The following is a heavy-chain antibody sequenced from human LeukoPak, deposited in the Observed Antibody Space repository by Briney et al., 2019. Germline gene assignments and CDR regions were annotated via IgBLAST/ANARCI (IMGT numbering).Heavy chain of an antibody. Sequence: GGSLRLSCAASGFTFSSYSMNWVRQAPGKGLEWVSSISSSSSYIDYADSVKGRFTISRDNAKNPLYLQMNSLRAEDTAVYYCARDANTLLGVITYWGQGTLVTVSS. D-gene: IGHD3-10*01. CDR2: ISSSSSYI. J-gene: IGHJ4*02. CDR3: ARDANTLLGVITY. CDR1: GFTFSSYS. V-gene: IGHV3-21*01.